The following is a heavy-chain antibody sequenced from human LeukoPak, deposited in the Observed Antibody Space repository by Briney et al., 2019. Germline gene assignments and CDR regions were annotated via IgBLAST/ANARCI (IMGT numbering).Heavy chain of an antibody. CDR3: ARDNSAPPVLMFDP. D-gene: IGHD2/OR15-2a*01. V-gene: IGHV1-2*02. J-gene: IGHJ5*02. CDR2: INPNSGGT. Sequence: VASVKVSCKASGYTFTGYYMHWVRQAPGQGLEWMGWINPNSGGTNYAQKFQGRVTMTRDTSISTAYMELSRLRSDDMAVYYCARDNSAPPVLMFDPWGQGTLVTVSS. CDR1: GYTFTGYY.